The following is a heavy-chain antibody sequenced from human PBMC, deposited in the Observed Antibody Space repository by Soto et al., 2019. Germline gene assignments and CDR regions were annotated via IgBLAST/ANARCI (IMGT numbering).Heavy chain of an antibody. Sequence: EVQLVESGGGLVQPGGSLRLSCAASGFTFSSYAMSWVRQAPGTGLEWVSVISGSGGSTYYADSVKGGITISRDNSTTTLYLQMNSLRAEDTAVYYCAKDRGYCIWGSYRPQSHFDYWGQGTLVTVSS. CDR3: AKDRGYCIWGSYRPQSHFDY. CDR1: GFTFSSYA. CDR2: ISGSGGST. V-gene: IGHV3-23*04. D-gene: IGHD3-16*02. J-gene: IGHJ4*02.